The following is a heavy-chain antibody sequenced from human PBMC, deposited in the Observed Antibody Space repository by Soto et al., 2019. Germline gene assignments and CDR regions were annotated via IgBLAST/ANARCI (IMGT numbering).Heavy chain of an antibody. CDR3: ARVPSPFDFYYAMDV. V-gene: IGHV4-59*08. J-gene: IGHJ6*02. D-gene: IGHD3-16*01. CDR1: GGSIRSYY. Sequence: SETLSLTCSVSGGSIRSYYWSWIRQSPEKGLEWIGYFYHSGNSNYNPSLKSRLTMSLDTSQNQFSLKLNSVTAADTAVYFCARVPSPFDFYYAMDVWGQGTTVTVAS. CDR2: FYHSGNS.